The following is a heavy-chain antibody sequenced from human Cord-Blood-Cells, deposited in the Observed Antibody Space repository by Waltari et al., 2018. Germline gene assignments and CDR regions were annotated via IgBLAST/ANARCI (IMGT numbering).Heavy chain of an antibody. CDR1: GGSITSSSYS. D-gene: IGHD3-3*01. CDR2: IYYSGST. Sequence: QLQLQESGPGLVKPSETLSLTCTVSGGSITSSSYSWGGIRQPPGKGLEWIGSIYYSGSTYYNPSLKSRVTISVDTSKNQFSLKLSSVTAADTAVYYCARQRFLEWLLYYFDYWGQGTLVTVSS. V-gene: IGHV4-39*01. J-gene: IGHJ4*02. CDR3: ARQRFLEWLLYYFDY.